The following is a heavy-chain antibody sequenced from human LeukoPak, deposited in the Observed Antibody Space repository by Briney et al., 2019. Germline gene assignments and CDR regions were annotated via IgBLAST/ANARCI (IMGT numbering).Heavy chain of an antibody. Sequence: GGSLRLSCAASGFTFSDYYMTWIRQAPGKGLEWISYMSGSGTTIYYADSVKGRFTISRDNAKNSLYLQMNSLRAEDTAVYYCVRDVDDYDHHRRDSWGQGTLVTVSS. CDR2: MSGSGTTI. CDR3: VRDVDDYDHHRRDS. V-gene: IGHV3-11*01. J-gene: IGHJ4*02. D-gene: IGHD4-17*01. CDR1: GFTFSDYY.